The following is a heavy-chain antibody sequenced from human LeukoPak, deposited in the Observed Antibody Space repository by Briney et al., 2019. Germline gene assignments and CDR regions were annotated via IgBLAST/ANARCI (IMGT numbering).Heavy chain of an antibody. CDR1: GFTFSAYG. CDR2: ISDTVRDT. V-gene: IGHV3-23*01. J-gene: IGHJ4*02. CDR3: AKDNYGGIFAS. Sequence: GESLRLSCAASGFTFSAYGMSWVRQAPGKGLEWVSHISDTVRDTWYAHSVKGRFIISRDNSRDTVYLQMSSLRPEDTALYFCAKDNYGGIFASWGQGTLVTVSS. D-gene: IGHD4-17*01.